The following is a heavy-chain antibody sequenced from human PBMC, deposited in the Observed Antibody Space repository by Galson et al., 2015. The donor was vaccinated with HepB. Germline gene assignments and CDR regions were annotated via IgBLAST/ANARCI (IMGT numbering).Heavy chain of an antibody. J-gene: IGHJ6*02. D-gene: IGHD1-26*01. V-gene: IGHV3-7*01. CDR2: VRQDGSDE. CDR3: GRWGAHTALDV. Sequence: LRHCRAVAGVALGKAGMGWRAQARALGVGWEGKVRQDGSDEVYVDSVKGRFTISRDNARNSMSLQMNSVRVGDTAVYYCGRWGAHTALDVWGQGASVTVS. CDR1: GVALGKAG.